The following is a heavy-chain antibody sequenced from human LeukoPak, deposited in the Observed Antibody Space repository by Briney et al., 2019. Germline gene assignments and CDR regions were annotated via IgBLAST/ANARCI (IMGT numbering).Heavy chain of an antibody. CDR2: IKEDGSEK. J-gene: IGHJ4*02. D-gene: IGHD1-26*01. CDR3: ARYSGSPHWYFDY. Sequence: RGASLRLSCAASGFTLSSYWMSWVRQAPGKGLEWVANIKEDGSEKYYVDSVKGRFTISRDNAKNSLYLQMNSLRAEDTAVYYCARYSGSPHWYFDYWGQGTLVTASS. V-gene: IGHV3-7*05. CDR1: GFTLSSYW.